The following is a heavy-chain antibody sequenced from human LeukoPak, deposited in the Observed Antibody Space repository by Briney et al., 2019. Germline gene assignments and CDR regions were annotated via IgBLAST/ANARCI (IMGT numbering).Heavy chain of an antibody. CDR1: GGSISSHY. Sequence: SETLSLTCTVSGGSISSHYRSWIRQPPGKGLEWIAYMYYSGSTYYNPSLKSRVTMSADTSKNQLSLKLSSVTAADTAVYYCARPYYYDSRIDPWGQGILVTVSS. CDR2: MYYSGST. D-gene: IGHD3-22*01. V-gene: IGHV4-59*08. CDR3: ARPYYYDSRIDP. J-gene: IGHJ5*02.